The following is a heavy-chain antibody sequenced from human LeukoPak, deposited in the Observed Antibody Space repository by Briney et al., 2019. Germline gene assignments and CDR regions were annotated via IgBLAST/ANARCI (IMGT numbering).Heavy chain of an antibody. D-gene: IGHD1-7*01. Sequence: SVKVSCKASGGTFSSYAISWVRQAPGQGLEWMGGIIPIFGTANYAQKFQGRVTITTDESTSTAYMELSSLRSEDTAVYYCARTYNWNSLYNFGPLFDPWGQGALVTVSP. CDR3: ARTYNWNSLYNFGPLFDP. CDR1: GGTFSSYA. V-gene: IGHV1-69*05. J-gene: IGHJ5*02. CDR2: IIPIFGTA.